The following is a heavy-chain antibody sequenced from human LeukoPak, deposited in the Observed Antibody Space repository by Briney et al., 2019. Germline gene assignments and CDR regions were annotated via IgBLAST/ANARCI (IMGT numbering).Heavy chain of an antibody. Sequence: ASVKVSCKASGYTFTNYYMHWVRQAPGEGLEWMGIINPTGGSTSYAQKFQGRVTMTRDTSTSTVYMELSSLRSEDTAVYYCARDHYHKVHSVMVTAPDYWGQGTLVIASS. J-gene: IGHJ4*02. V-gene: IGHV1-46*01. CDR2: INPTGGST. CDR1: GYTFTNYY. D-gene: IGHD2-21*02. CDR3: ARDHYHKVHSVMVTAPDY.